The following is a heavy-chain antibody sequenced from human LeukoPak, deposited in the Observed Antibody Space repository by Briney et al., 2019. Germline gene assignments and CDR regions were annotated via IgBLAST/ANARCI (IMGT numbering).Heavy chain of an antibody. CDR2: IYYSGST. D-gene: IGHD3-22*01. Sequence: PSETLSLTCTVSGGSISSGGYYWSWIRQHPGKGLEWIGYIYYSGSTYYNPSLKSRVTISVDTSKNQFSLKLCSVTAADTAVYYCARSSTPSYYDSSGPLDYWGQGTLVTVSS. CDR3: ARSSTPSYYDSSGPLDY. J-gene: IGHJ4*02. CDR1: GGSISSGGYY. V-gene: IGHV4-31*03.